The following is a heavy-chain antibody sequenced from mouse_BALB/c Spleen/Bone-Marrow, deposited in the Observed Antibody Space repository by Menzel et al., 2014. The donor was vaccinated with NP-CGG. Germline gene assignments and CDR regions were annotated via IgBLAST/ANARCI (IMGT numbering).Heavy chain of an antibody. V-gene: IGHV1-5*01. J-gene: IGHJ1*01. D-gene: IGHD1-1*01. CDR3: ARGLRWCFDV. Sequence: VQLQQSGTVLARPGASVKMSCKASGYSFTSYWMHWVKERPGQGLEWIGAIYPGNSDTSYNQKFKGKVKLTAVTSASTAYMELSSLTNEDSAVYYCARGLRWCFDVWGAGTTVTVSS. CDR2: IYPGNSDT. CDR1: GYSFTSYW.